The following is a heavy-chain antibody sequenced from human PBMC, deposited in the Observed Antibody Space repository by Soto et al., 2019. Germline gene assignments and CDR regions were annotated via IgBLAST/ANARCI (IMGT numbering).Heavy chain of an antibody. V-gene: IGHV3-7*01. Sequence: EVQLVESGGGVVQPGGSLRLSCAASGFTFGTFWMSWVRQAPGKGLEWVDNIKQDGSEKYDVDSVKGRFTISRDNDRNSLYLQRNCRGAEDTAISYCARGLDYSDYYGRSRTFDDWGQGILVTVSS. CDR2: IKQDGSEK. CDR1: GFTFGTFW. CDR3: ARGLDYSDYYGRSRTFDD. D-gene: IGHD4-17*01. J-gene: IGHJ4*02.